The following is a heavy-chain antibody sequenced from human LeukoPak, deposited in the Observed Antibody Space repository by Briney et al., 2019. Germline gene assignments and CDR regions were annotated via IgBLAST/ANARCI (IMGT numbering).Heavy chain of an antibody. J-gene: IGHJ4*02. Sequence: PGGSLRLSCAASGFTFSSYGMHWVRQAPGKGLEWVAVIWYDGSNKYYADSVKGRFTISRDSSKNTLYLQMNSLRAEDTAVYYCARDSSVSGVDYWGQGTLVTVSS. V-gene: IGHV3-33*01. CDR3: ARDSSVSGVDY. D-gene: IGHD3-10*01. CDR1: GFTFSSYG. CDR2: IWYDGSNK.